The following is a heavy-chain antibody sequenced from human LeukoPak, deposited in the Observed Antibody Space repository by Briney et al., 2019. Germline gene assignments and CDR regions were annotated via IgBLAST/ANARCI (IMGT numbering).Heavy chain of an antibody. CDR3: AKSRGSGSNMARGVNFDS. D-gene: IGHD3-10*01. V-gene: IGHV3-30*02. CDR1: GFTFSSYG. Sequence: GGSLRLSCAASGFTFSSYGMHWVRQAPGKGLEWVAFIRYDGSNKFYADSEKGRFSISRDNSKNTLFLQMNGLRVEDTAVYYCAKSRGSGSNMARGVNFDSWGQGTLVTVSS. J-gene: IGHJ4*02. CDR2: IRYDGSNK.